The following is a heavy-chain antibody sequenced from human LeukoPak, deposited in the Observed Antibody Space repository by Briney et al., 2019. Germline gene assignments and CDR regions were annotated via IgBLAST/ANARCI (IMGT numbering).Heavy chain of an antibody. CDR1: GYTFTSYY. V-gene: IGHV1-46*01. CDR2: INPSGGST. D-gene: IGHD7-27*01. CDR3: ASQSSAGEWFDP. Sequence: ASVKVSCKASGYTFTSYYMHWVRQAPGQGLEWMAIINPSGGSTSYAQKFQGRVTMTRDMSTSTVYMELSSLRSEDTAVYYCASQSSAGEWFDPWGQGTLATVSS. J-gene: IGHJ5*02.